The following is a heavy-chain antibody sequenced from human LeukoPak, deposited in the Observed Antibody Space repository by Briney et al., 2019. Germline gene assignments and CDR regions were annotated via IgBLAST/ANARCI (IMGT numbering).Heavy chain of an antibody. Sequence: SETLSLTCAVSGGSISSGDFYWSWVRQHPEKGLEWIGYIYYSGTAYYNPSLKSRVTMSVDTSKNQFSLKLDSVTAADTAVYYCARFSNAHGVKFDYWGQGTLVTVSS. CDR3: ARFSNAHGVKFDY. V-gene: IGHV4-31*11. J-gene: IGHJ4*02. CDR1: GGSISSGDFY. CDR2: IYYSGTA. D-gene: IGHD2-8*01.